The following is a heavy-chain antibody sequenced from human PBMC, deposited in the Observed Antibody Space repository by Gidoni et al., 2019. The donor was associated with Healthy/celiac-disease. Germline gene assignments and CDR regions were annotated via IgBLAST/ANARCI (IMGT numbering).Heavy chain of an antibody. CDR1: GFTFSSYG. V-gene: IGHV3-33*01. J-gene: IGHJ4*02. D-gene: IGHD4-17*01. Sequence: QVQLVESGGGVVQPGRSLRLSCAASGFTFSSYGMHWVRQAPGKGLEWVAGIWYDGSNKYYADSVKGRFTISRDNSKNTLYLQMNSLRAEDTAVYYCAREVGSVRNYFDYWGQGTLVTVSS. CDR2: IWYDGSNK. CDR3: AREVGSVRNYFDY.